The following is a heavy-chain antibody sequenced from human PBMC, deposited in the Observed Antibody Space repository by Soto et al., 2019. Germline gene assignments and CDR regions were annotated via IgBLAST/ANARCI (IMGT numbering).Heavy chain of an antibody. CDR1: GGTFSSYT. J-gene: IGHJ2*01. V-gene: IGHV1-69*02. CDR3: ASFFTVTTQNWYFDL. CDR2: IIPILGIA. D-gene: IGHD4-4*01. Sequence: QVQLVQSGAEVKKPGSSVKVSCKASGGTFSSYTISWVRQAPGQGLEWMGRIIPILGIANYAQKFQGRVTITADKSTSTAYMELSSLRSEDTAVYYCASFFTVTTQNWYFDLWGRGTLVTVSS.